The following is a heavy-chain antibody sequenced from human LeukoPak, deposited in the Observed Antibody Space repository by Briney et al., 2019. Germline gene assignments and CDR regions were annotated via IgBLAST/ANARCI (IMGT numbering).Heavy chain of an antibody. CDR2: IKEDGSEK. Sequence: GGSLRLSCAASRFAFSTYWMSWVRKATAKGQERVANIKEDGSEKYYVDSVKGRFTIYRDNAKNSLYLQMKRLRAEDTAVYYCARDSPGSSRFYHYYGLDVWGQGTTVTVSS. J-gene: IGHJ6*02. D-gene: IGHD6-6*01. CDR3: ARDSPGSSRFYHYYGLDV. CDR1: RFAFSTYW. V-gene: IGHV3-7*05.